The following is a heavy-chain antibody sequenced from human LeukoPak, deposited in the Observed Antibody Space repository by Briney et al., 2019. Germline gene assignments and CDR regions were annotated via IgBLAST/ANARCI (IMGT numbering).Heavy chain of an antibody. CDR3: ARGGGVEMSRGLDY. Sequence: SETLSLTCTVSGGSFSNYFWNWIRQPAGKGLEWIGRIYTSGSANYNSSLKSRVTMSVDTSKNQLSLNLTSVTAADTAVYYCARGGGVEMSRGLDYWGQGALVTVSS. V-gene: IGHV4-4*07. D-gene: IGHD5-24*01. CDR2: IYTSGSA. CDR1: GGSFSNYF. J-gene: IGHJ4*02.